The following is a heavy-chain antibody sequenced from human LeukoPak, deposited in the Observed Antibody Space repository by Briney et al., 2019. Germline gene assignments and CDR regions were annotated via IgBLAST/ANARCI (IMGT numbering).Heavy chain of an antibody. CDR2: ISSSSVYI. D-gene: IGHD2-2*01. J-gene: IGHJ4*02. CDR3: ATSYRILPAASLDY. V-gene: IGHV3-21*01. Sequence: GGSLRLSCAASGFTFSTYSMTWVRQSPGRGLEWVSSISSSSVYIYYADSVKGRFIISRDNAKTSLYLQMTSLRSEETAVYYCATSYRILPAASLDYWGQGALVTVSS. CDR1: GFTFSTYS.